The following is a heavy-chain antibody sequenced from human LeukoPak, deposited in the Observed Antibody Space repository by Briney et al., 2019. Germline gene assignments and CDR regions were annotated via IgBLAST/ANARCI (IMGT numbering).Heavy chain of an antibody. CDR2: IYYSGST. CDR1: GGSISSSSYY. J-gene: IGHJ4*01. CDR3: ARQRGIAARTFDY. D-gene: IGHD6-6*01. Sequence: PSETLSLTCTVSGGSISSSSYYWGWIRQPPGKGLEWIGSIYYSGSTYYNPSLKSRVTISVDTSKNQFSLKLSSVTAADTAVYYCARQRGIAARTFDYWGHGTLVTVSS. V-gene: IGHV4-39*01.